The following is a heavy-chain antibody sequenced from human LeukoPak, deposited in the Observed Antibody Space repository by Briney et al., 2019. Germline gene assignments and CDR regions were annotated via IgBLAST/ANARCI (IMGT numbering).Heavy chain of an antibody. CDR2: INHSGST. Sequence: SETLSLTCAAYGGSFSGYYWSWIRQPPGKGLEWIGEINHSGSTNYNPPLKSRVTISVDTSKNQFSLKLSSVTAADTAVYYCARDDYGDYGVWYWGQGTLVTVSS. CDR1: GGSFSGYY. CDR3: ARDDYGDYGVWY. V-gene: IGHV4-34*01. D-gene: IGHD4-17*01. J-gene: IGHJ4*02.